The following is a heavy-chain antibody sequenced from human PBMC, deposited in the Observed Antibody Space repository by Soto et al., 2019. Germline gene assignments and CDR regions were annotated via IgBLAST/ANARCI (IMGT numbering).Heavy chain of an antibody. CDR1: GGAFSGDY. Sequence: QVQLQQWGAGLLKPSETLSLTCAVYGGAFSGDYWSWIRQPPGKGLEWIGEINHSGSTNYNPSLKSRVTISVDTSKNQFSLKLSSVTAADTAVYYCARALNGYNYYYYGMDVWGQGTTVTVS. J-gene: IGHJ6*02. CDR2: INHSGST. D-gene: IGHD5-12*01. V-gene: IGHV4-34*01. CDR3: ARALNGYNYYYYGMDV.